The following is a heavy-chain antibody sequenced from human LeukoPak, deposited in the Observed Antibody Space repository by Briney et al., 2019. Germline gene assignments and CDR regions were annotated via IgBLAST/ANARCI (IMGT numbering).Heavy chain of an antibody. CDR3: ARGRVWIQLWSVGSYYMGV. CDR1: GGSFSGYY. V-gene: IGHV4-34*01. CDR2: INHSGST. D-gene: IGHD5-18*01. J-gene: IGHJ6*03. Sequence: SETLSLTCAVYGGSFSGYYWSWIRQPPGKGLEWIGEINHSGSTNYNPSLKSRVTISVDTSKNQFSLKLSSVTAADTAVYYCARGRVWIQLWSVGSYYMGVWGKGTTVTVSS.